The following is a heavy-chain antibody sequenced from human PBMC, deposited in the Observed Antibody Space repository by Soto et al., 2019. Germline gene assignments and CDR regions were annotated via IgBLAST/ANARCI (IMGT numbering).Heavy chain of an antibody. CDR3: AKTDAFDT. CDR1: GFTFSTYA. Sequence: EVQLLESGGGLVQPGGSLRLSCAASGFTFSTYAMSWVRQAPGKGLEWVSAISDSGTTYYADSVRGRFTISGDNSKNTLYLQMNSLRAEDTALYYCAKTDAFDTWGQGTMVTVSS. V-gene: IGHV3-23*01. CDR2: ISDSGTT. J-gene: IGHJ3*02.